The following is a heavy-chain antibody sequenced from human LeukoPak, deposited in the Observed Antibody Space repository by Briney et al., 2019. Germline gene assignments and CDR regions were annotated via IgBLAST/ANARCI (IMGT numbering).Heavy chain of an antibody. CDR3: ARIPLNYYDSSGYLPSGAFDI. CDR2: IYTSGST. J-gene: IGHJ3*02. V-gene: IGHV4-4*07. D-gene: IGHD3-22*01. CDR1: GGSVNHYY. Sequence: PSETLSLTCTVSGGSVNHYYWTWIRQPAGKGLEWIGRIYTSGSTNYNPSLKSRVTMSVDTSKNQFSLKLSSVTAADTAVYYCARIPLNYYDSSGYLPSGAFDIWGQGTMVTVSS.